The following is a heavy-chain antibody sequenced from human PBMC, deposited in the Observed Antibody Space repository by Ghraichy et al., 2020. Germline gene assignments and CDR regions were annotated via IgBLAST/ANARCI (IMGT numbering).Heavy chain of an antibody. CDR3: ARGYCSSSTCYVVPFDY. CDR2: IYYSGSTDY. V-gene: IGHV4-59*01. J-gene: IGHJ4*02. D-gene: IGHD2-2*01. CDR1: GGYISGYY. Sequence: SETLSLTCTVSGGYISGYYWSWIRQPPGKGLEYIGYIYYSGSTDYNYNPSLKSRVTISVDTSKSHFSLKLSSVTAADTAFYYCARGYCSSSTCYVVPFDYWGQGTLVTVSS.